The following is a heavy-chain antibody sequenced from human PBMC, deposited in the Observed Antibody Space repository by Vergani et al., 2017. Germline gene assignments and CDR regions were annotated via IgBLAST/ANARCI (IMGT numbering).Heavy chain of an antibody. V-gene: IGHV3-30*18. J-gene: IGHJ3*02. D-gene: IGHD3-10*01. CDR3: AKDREGGFDAFDI. Sequence: VQLVESGGGLVKPGGSLRLSCAASGFTFSSYGMHWVRQAPGKGLEWVAVISYDGSNKYYADSVKGRFTISRDNSKNTLYLQMNSLRAEDTAVYYCAKDREGGFDAFDIWGQGTMVTVSS. CDR2: ISYDGSNK. CDR1: GFTFSSYG.